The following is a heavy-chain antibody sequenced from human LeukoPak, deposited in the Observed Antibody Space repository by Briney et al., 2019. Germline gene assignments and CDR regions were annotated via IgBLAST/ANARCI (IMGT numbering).Heavy chain of an antibody. CDR1: GFTFSDHY. CDR3: ARGGTHTSGYSYLLA. V-gene: IGHV3-72*01. D-gene: IGHD5-18*01. J-gene: IGHJ4*02. Sequence: AGGSLRLSCAASGFTFSDHYMDWVRQAPGKGLEWVGRTRNKATSYTTTYAASVKGRFTISRDDSKNSIYLQMNSLKTEDTAVYYCARGGTHTSGYSYLLAWSQGTLVTVSS. CDR2: TRNKATSYTT.